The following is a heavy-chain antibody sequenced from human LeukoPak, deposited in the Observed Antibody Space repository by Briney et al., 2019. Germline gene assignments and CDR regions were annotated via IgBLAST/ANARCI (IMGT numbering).Heavy chain of an antibody. CDR1: GYTFTGYY. CDR2: INPNSGGT. CDR3: ARLSGSGSFYDY. D-gene: IGHD3-10*01. J-gene: IGHJ4*02. V-gene: IGHV1-2*02. Sequence: ASVTVSCKASGYTFTGYYMHWLRQAPGQGVEWMGWINPNSGGTDYAQKFQGRVTMTRDTSITTAYMELSRLRSDDTAVYYCARLSGSGSFYDYWGQGTLVTVSS.